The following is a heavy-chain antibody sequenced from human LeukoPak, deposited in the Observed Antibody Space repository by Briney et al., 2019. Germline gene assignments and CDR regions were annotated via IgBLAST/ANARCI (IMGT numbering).Heavy chain of an antibody. CDR1: GYTFTSYD. V-gene: IGHV1-8*01. J-gene: IGHJ6*02. D-gene: IGHD3-3*01. CDR3: ASASAYDFWSGCYTPVYGMDV. Sequence: ASVKVSCKASGYTFTSYDINWVRQATGQGLERMGWMNPNSGNTGYAQKFQGRVTMTRNTSISTAYMELSSLRSEDTAVYYCASASAYDFWSGCYTPVYGMDVWGQGTTVTVSS. CDR2: MNPNSGNT.